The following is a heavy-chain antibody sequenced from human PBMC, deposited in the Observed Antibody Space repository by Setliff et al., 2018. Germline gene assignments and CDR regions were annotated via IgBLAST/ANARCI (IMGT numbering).Heavy chain of an antibody. CDR2: IYYSGRT. D-gene: IGHD2-2*03. CDR1: GGSISSSSYY. V-gene: IGHV4-39*01. CDR3: ARAPGYPSGAAGGFDT. J-gene: IGHJ3*02. Sequence: SETLSLTCTVSGGSISSSSYYWGWIRQPPGKGLEWIGSIYYSGRTYSNPSLKSRVTIXXXASKNQFSLKLTSVTAADTAVYYCARAPGYPSGAAGGFDTWGQGTTVTVSS.